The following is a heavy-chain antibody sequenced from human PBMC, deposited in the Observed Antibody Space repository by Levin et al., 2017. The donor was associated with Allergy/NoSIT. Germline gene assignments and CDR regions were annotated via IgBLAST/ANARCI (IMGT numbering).Heavy chain of an antibody. Sequence: GGSLRLSCKGSGYSFTSYWIAWVRQMPGKGLEWMGIISPGDSDTTYSPSFQGQVTISADKSISAAYLQWSSLKASDTAIYYCARSPYYYFDSWGQGTLVTVSS. D-gene: IGHD2-21*01. CDR2: ISPGDSDT. V-gene: IGHV5-51*01. J-gene: IGHJ4*02. CDR1: GYSFTSYW. CDR3: ARSPYYYFDS.